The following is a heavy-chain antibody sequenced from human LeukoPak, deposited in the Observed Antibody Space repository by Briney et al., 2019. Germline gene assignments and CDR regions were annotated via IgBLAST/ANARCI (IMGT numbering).Heavy chain of an antibody. Sequence: GGSLRLSCAASGNYWMHLVRQAPGKGLVWVSHINSDGSWTSYADSVKGRFTISKDNAKNTVYLQMNSLRAEDTAVYYCARDSPFGCNWGQGTLVTVSS. CDR2: INSDGSWT. D-gene: IGHD2-15*01. CDR3: ARDSPFGCN. CDR1: GNYW. V-gene: IGHV3-74*01. J-gene: IGHJ4*02.